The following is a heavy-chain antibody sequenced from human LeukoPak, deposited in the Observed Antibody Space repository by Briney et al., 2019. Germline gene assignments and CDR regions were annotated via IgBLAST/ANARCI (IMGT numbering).Heavy chain of an antibody. CDR1: GFTFSSYS. CDR3: ASLTGTTGY. J-gene: IGHJ4*02. CDR2: ISSSSSTI. V-gene: IGHV3-48*01. D-gene: IGHD1-7*01. Sequence: PGGSLRLSCAASGFTFSSYSMNWVRQAPGKGLEGVSYISSSSSTIYYADSVKGRFTISRDNAKNSLYLQMNSLRAEDMAVYYCASLTGTTGYWGQGTLVTVSS.